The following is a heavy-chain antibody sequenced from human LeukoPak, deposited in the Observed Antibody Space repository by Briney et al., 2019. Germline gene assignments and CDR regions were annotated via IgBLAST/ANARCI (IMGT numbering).Heavy chain of an antibody. D-gene: IGHD6-6*01. CDR1: GGSFSDYN. V-gene: IGHV4-34*01. Sequence: PSETLSLTCAVYGGSFSDYNWTWIRQPPGKGLEWIGEIGHNGTTNYNPSLKGRVTISLDTSKNQFSLKLTSVTAADTAVYYCARRNSSSFLFDYWGQGTLVTVSS. CDR3: ARRNSSSFLFDY. J-gene: IGHJ4*02. CDR2: IGHNGTT.